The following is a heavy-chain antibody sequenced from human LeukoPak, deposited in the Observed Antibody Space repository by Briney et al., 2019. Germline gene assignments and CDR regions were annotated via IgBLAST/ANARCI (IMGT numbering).Heavy chain of an antibody. CDR1: GGSISSSSYY. CDR2: IYYSGST. CDR3: ARHGWMGRTGDPFRYYYYGMDV. V-gene: IGHV4-39*01. D-gene: IGHD7-27*01. J-gene: IGHJ6*02. Sequence: PSETLSLTCTVSGGSISSSSYYWGWIRQPPGKGLEWIGSIYYSGSTYYNPSLRSRVTISVDTSKNQFSLKLSSVTAADTAVYYCARHGWMGRTGDPFRYYYYGMDVWGQGTTVTVSS.